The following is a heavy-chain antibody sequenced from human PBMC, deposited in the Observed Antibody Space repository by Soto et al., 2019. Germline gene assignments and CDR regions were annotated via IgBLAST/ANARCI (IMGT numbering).Heavy chain of an antibody. V-gene: IGHV4-31*03. J-gene: IGHJ6*02. D-gene: IGHD3-3*01. CDR1: GGXIRSGVYY. Sequence: XLSPTCSVLGGXIRSGVYYWSWIRPPPGGGLDWSGYIYYSGSTLYNLSLKSRVTIPVDTSKKQFSLKLRYMHAADTAVYYCARDPLDFGVVITYNEDGMDVWGQGTTGTVS. CDR3: ARDPLDFGVVITYNEDGMDV. CDR2: IYYSGST.